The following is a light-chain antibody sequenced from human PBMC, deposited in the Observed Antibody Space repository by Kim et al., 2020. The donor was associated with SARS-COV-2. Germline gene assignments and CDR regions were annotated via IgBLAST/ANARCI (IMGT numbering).Light chain of an antibody. CDR1: SSNIGSNT. J-gene: IGLJ2*01. V-gene: IGLV1-44*01. Sequence: VLTQPPSASGTPGQRVTISCSGSSSNIGSNTVNWYQQLPGTAPKLLIYSNNQRPSGVPNRFSGSKSGTSASLAISGLQSEDEADYYCAAWDDSLNGVVFGGGTQLTVL. CDR3: AAWDDSLNGVV. CDR2: SNN.